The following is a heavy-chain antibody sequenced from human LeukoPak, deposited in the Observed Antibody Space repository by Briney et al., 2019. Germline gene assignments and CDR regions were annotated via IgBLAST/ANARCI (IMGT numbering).Heavy chain of an antibody. CDR3: ARDRDYVWGSYRYTPDY. Sequence: GGSLRLSCAASGFTFSSYGMHWVRQAPGKGLEWVAFIRYDGSNKYYADSVKGRFTISRDNSKNTLYLQMNSLRAEDTAVYYCARDRDYVWGSYRYTPDYWGQGTLVTVSS. D-gene: IGHD3-16*02. V-gene: IGHV3-30*02. CDR2: IRYDGSNK. CDR1: GFTFSSYG. J-gene: IGHJ4*02.